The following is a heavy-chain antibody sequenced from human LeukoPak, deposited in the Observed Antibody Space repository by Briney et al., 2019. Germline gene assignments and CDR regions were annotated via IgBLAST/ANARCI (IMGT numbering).Heavy chain of an antibody. Sequence: GGSLRLSCAASGFTFSSYAMSWVRQAPGKGLEWVSAISGSGGSTYYADSVKGRFTISRDNSKNTLYLQMNSLRAEDTAVYYCAKVGSSSYKWGYFEYLQHWGQGTLVTVSS. CDR3: AKVGSSSYKWGYFEYLQH. V-gene: IGHV3-23*01. CDR1: GFTFSSYA. CDR2: ISGSGGST. J-gene: IGHJ1*01. D-gene: IGHD6-13*01.